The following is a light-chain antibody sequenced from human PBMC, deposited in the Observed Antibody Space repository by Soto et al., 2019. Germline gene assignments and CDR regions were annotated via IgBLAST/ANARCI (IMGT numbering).Light chain of an antibody. CDR1: QTISSTY. CDR2: AAS. CDR3: QQYGSSPKT. Sequence: EIVLTQSPGTLSLSPGDRATLSCRASQTISSTYLAWYQQNPGQAPRRLIYAASTSATGVPDRFSGTGSGTDFTLTISRLEPEDFAVYYCQQYGSSPKTFGQGTKVDIK. J-gene: IGKJ1*01. V-gene: IGKV3-20*01.